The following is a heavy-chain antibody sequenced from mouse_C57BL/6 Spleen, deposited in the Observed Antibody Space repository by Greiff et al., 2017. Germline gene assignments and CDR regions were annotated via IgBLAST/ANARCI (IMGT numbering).Heavy chain of an antibody. D-gene: IGHD2-13*01. CDR1: GFTFTDYY. J-gene: IGHJ4*01. CDR3: ARYMESDEAMDY. Sequence: EVQGVESGGGLVQPGGSLSLSCAASGFTFTDYYMSWVRQPPGKALEWLGFIRNKANGYTTEYSASVKGRFTISRDNSQSILYLQMNALRAEDSASYYCARYMESDEAMDYWGQGTSVTVSS. V-gene: IGHV7-3*01. CDR2: IRNKANGYTT.